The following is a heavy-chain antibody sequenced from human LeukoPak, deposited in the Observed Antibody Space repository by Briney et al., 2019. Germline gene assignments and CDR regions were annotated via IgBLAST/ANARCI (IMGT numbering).Heavy chain of an antibody. CDR1: GFTFSSCA. CDR3: AKDIPSSSWYLGY. V-gene: IGHV3-30*02. D-gene: IGHD6-13*01. Sequence: SGGSLRLSCPASGFTFSSCAMHWVRQAPGKGLEWVALIRSDGNNKYYADSVKGRFTISRDDSKNTLYLQMNSLRPEDTAVYYCAKDIPSSSWYLGYWGQGTLVTVSS. J-gene: IGHJ4*02. CDR2: IRSDGNNK.